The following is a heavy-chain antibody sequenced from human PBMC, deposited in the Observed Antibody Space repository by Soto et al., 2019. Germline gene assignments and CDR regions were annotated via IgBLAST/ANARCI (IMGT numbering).Heavy chain of an antibody. D-gene: IGHD4-17*01. CDR3: ARSYGDYTY. Sequence: GGSLRLSCAASGFTFSSYSMNWVRQAPGKGLEWVSYISSSSSTIYYADSVKGRFTISRDNAKNSLYLQMNSLRAEDTAVYYCARSYGDYTYWGQGTLVTVSS. CDR2: ISSSSSTI. J-gene: IGHJ4*02. V-gene: IGHV3-48*01. CDR1: GFTFSSYS.